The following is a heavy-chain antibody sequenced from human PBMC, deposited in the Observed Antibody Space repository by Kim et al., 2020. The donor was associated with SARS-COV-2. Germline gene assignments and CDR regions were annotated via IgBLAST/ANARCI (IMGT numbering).Heavy chain of an antibody. J-gene: IGHJ5*02. CDR1: GFTFSSYE. D-gene: IGHD3-22*01. Sequence: GGSLRLSCAASGFTFSSYEMNWVRQAPGKGLEWVSYISSSGSTIYYADSVKGRFTISRDNAKNSLYLQMNSLRAEDTAVYYCARDRNTMTGLSWFDPWGQGTLVTVSS. CDR2: ISSSGSTI. CDR3: ARDRNTMTGLSWFDP. V-gene: IGHV3-48*03.